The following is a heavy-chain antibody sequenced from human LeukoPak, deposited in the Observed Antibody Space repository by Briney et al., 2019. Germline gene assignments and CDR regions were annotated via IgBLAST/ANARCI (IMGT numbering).Heavy chain of an antibody. CDR3: ARGLYDNRGYYHFDF. Sequence: SETLSLTCIVSGGSINSYYWSWIRQPPGDGLEWIAFIYYSGSTNYNPSLKSRVTISVDPSKNQFSLKLSSVTAADTAVYYCARGLYDNRGYYHFDFWGQGTLVTVSS. D-gene: IGHD3-22*01. CDR1: GGSINSYY. J-gene: IGHJ4*02. CDR2: IYYSGST. V-gene: IGHV4-59*08.